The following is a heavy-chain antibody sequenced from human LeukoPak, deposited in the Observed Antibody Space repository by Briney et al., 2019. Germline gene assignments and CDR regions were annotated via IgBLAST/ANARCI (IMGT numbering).Heavy chain of an antibody. CDR1: GFTFSTYD. J-gene: IGHJ6*02. V-gene: IGHV3-13*01. CDR2: ISTTGDT. CDR3: ARGFCSGGSCYSYYYGMDV. D-gene: IGHD2-15*01. Sequence: GGSLRLSCGASGFTFSTYDMHWVRQAPGTGLEWVSAISTTGDTYYPGSVKGRFTISRENAKNSLYLQMNSLRAGDTAAYYCARGFCSGGSCYSYYYGMDVWGQGTTVTVSS.